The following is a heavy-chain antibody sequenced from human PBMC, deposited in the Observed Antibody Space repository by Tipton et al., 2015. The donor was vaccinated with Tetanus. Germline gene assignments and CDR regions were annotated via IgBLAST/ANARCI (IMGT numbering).Heavy chain of an antibody. CDR1: GGSFSNYY. Sequence: TLSLTCAVYGGSFSNYYWTWIRQPPGKGLDWIGEVHPSGSTSSNPPLESRVTMSIDTSKNQFSLKLTSLTAADTAVYFCARGEDAYKTGNYWGQGTLVTVSS. CDR3: ARGEDAYKTGNY. J-gene: IGHJ4*02. V-gene: IGHV4-34*01. CDR2: VHPSGST. D-gene: IGHD5-24*01.